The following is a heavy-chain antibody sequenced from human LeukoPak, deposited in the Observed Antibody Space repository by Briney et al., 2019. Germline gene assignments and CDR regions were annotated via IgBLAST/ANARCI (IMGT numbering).Heavy chain of an antibody. V-gene: IGHV4-39*01. D-gene: IGHD1-26*01. Sequence: SETLSLTCTVPGGSISSSSYYWGWIRQPPGKGLEWIGSIYYSGSTYYNPSLKSRVTISVDTSKNQFSLKLSSVTAADTAVYYCARHEELLRNFDYWGQGTLVTVSA. CDR3: ARHEELLRNFDY. CDR1: GGSISSSSYY. J-gene: IGHJ4*02. CDR2: IYYSGST.